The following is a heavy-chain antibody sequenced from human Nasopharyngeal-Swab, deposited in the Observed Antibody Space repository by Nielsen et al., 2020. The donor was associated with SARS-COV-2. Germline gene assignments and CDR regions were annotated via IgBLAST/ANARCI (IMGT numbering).Heavy chain of an antibody. CDR3: ARDSPGTDSSGYDDAFDI. Sequence: GESLKISCAASGFTFSSYGVHWVRQAPGKGLEWVAVIWYDGSNKYYADSVKGRFTISRDNSKNTLYLQMNSLRAEDTAVYYCARDSPGTDSSGYDDAFDIWGQGTMVTVSS. J-gene: IGHJ3*02. D-gene: IGHD3-22*01. CDR1: GFTFSSYG. CDR2: IWYDGSNK. V-gene: IGHV3-33*01.